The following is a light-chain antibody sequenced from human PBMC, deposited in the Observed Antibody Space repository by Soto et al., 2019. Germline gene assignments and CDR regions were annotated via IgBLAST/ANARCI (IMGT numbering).Light chain of an antibody. Sequence: QPVLTQSPSASASLGASVKLTCTLNRGHSSYAIAWHQQQPEKGPRYLMKLNSDGSHTKGDGIPDRFSGSSSGAERYLTISSLQSEDEADYYCQTWGTGIQGVFGGGTKLTVL. CDR2: LNSDGSH. CDR1: RGHSSYA. CDR3: QTWGTGIQGV. V-gene: IGLV4-69*01. J-gene: IGLJ3*02.